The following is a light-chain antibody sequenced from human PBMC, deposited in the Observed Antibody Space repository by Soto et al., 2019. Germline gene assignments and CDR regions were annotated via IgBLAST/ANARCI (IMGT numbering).Light chain of an antibody. J-gene: IGKJ2*01. CDR2: DVS. Sequence: EIVLTQSPGTLSLSPGERATLSCRASQSVSRTYLAWYQQKPGQAPGLLIYDVSSRATGIPDRFSGSGSGTDFALTISRLEPEDFAVYYCQQYGTSPYTCGQGTKLEIK. CDR3: QQYGTSPYT. CDR1: QSVSRTY. V-gene: IGKV3-20*01.